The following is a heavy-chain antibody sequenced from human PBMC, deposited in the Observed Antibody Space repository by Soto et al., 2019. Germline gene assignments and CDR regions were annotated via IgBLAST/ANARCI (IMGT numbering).Heavy chain of an antibody. CDR3: ARFEMTYNWND. J-gene: IGHJ4*02. V-gene: IGHV3-23*01. Sequence: EVQLLESGGDLVQPGGSLRLSCAASGFTFRGDAMSWVRQAPGKGLEWVSSISGSGEMTHYADSVKGRFTISRDKAKDTLYLQMESLRAEDTALYYCARFEMTYNWNDWGQGALVTVSS. CDR2: ISGSGEMT. CDR1: GFTFRGDA. D-gene: IGHD1-20*01.